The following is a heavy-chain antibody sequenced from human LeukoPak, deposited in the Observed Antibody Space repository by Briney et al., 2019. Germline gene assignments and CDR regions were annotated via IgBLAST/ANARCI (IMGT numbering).Heavy chain of an antibody. CDR1: GGSFSGYY. J-gene: IGHJ4*02. D-gene: IGHD3-16*01. CDR3: ARAVYDYIWGSY. CDR2: IYYSGST. Sequence: SETLSLTCAVYGGSFSGYYWSWIRQHPGKGLEWIGFIYYSGSTYYNPSLKSRVTFSVDTSKNQFSLKLSSVNAADTAVYYCARAVYDYIWGSYWGQGALVTVSS. V-gene: IGHV4-31*11.